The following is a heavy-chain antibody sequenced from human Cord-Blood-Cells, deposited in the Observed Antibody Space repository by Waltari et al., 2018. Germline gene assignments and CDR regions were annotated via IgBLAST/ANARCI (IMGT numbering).Heavy chain of an antibody. CDR2: INHSGST. D-gene: IGHD1-26*01. Sequence: QVQLQQWGAGLLKPSETLSLTCAVYGGSFSGYYWSWIRQPPGKGLEWLGEINHSGSTTYNQTLKSRVTISVDTSKNQFSLKLSSVTAADTAVYYCARSSVLGELLWGVYYFDYWGQGTLVTVSS. V-gene: IGHV4-34*01. CDR3: ARSSVLGELLWGVYYFDY. J-gene: IGHJ4*02. CDR1: GGSFSGYY.